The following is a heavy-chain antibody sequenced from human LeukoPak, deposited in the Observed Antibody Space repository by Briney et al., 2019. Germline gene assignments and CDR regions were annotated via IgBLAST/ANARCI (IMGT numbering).Heavy chain of an antibody. CDR2: INHSGST. D-gene: IGHD4-23*01. CDR3: AGVVKPYYYYGMDV. Sequence: PSETLSLTCAVYGGSLSGYYWSWIRQPPGKGLEWIGEINHSGSTNYNPSLKSRVTISVDTSKNQFSLKLSSVTAADTAVYYCAGVVKPYYYYGMDVWGQGTTVTVSS. J-gene: IGHJ6*02. V-gene: IGHV4-34*01. CDR1: GGSLSGYY.